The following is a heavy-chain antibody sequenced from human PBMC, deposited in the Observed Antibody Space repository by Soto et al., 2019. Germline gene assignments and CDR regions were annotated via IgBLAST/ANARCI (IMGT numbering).Heavy chain of an antibody. J-gene: IGHJ6*03. CDR3: ARVGKLFGYFYYSMDS. Sequence: ASVKVSCKASGYTFTNYGITWVRQAPGQGLEWMGWISAYNGNTHYTQRLQGRVTMTTDTSTSTAYMELRGLRSDATAVFYFARVGKLFGYFYYSMDSWGKGPPFSVSS. CDR1: GYTFTNYG. V-gene: IGHV1-18*01. CDR2: ISAYNGNT. D-gene: IGHD7-27*01.